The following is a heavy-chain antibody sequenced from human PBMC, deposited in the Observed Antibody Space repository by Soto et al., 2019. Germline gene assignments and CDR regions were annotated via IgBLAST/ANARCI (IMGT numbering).Heavy chain of an antibody. J-gene: IGHJ4*02. V-gene: IGHV1-69*13. CDR3: ARGQTLFCTNGVCPKTFDY. D-gene: IGHD2-8*01. Sequence: SVKVSCKASGGTFSSYAISWVRQAPGQGLEWMGGIVPIFGTANYAQKFQGRVTITADESTSTAYMELSSLRSEDTAVYYCARGQTLFCTNGVCPKTFDYWGQGTLVTVSS. CDR1: GGTFSSYA. CDR2: IVPIFGTA.